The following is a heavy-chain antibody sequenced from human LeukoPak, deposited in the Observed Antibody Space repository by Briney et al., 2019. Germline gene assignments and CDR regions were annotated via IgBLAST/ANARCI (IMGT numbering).Heavy chain of an antibody. CDR3: ARTTLYDSSGYPMVNAFDI. D-gene: IGHD3-22*01. CDR1: GGSVSSSTYN. V-gene: IGHV4-39*07. J-gene: IGHJ3*02. Sequence: PSETLSLTCTVSGGSVSSSTYNWGWFRQPPGKGLEWIGSIYYSGSTYYNPSLKSRVTISVDTSKNQFSLKLSSVTAADTAVYYCARTTLYDSSGYPMVNAFDIWGQGTMVTVSS. CDR2: IYYSGST.